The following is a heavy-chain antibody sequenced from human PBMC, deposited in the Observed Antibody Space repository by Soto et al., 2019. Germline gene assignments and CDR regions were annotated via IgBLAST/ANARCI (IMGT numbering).Heavy chain of an antibody. V-gene: IGHV3-15*07. CDR1: GFTFSNAW. J-gene: IGHJ4*02. CDR2: IKSKTDGGTT. Sequence: PGGSLRLSCAASGFTFSNAWMNWVRQAPGKGLEWVGRIKSKTDGGTTDYAAPVKGRFTISRDDSKNTLYLQTNSLKTEDTAVYYCTTDAPRGYSYGPVDEYFDYWGQGTLVTVSS. D-gene: IGHD5-18*01. CDR3: TTDAPRGYSYGPVDEYFDY.